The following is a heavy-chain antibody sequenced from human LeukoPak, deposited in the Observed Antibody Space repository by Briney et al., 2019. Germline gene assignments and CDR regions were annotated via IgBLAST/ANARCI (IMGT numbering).Heavy chain of an antibody. CDR3: ARGFVVVPAAMSY. D-gene: IGHD2-2*01. CDR1: GYTFTGYY. J-gene: IGHJ4*02. V-gene: IGHV1-2*02. Sequence: EASVKVSCKASGYTFTGYYMYWVRQAPGQGLEWMGWINPNSGGTNYAQKFQGRVTMTRDTSISTAYMELSRLRSDDTAVYYCARGFVVVPAAMSYWGQGTLVTVSS. CDR2: INPNSGGT.